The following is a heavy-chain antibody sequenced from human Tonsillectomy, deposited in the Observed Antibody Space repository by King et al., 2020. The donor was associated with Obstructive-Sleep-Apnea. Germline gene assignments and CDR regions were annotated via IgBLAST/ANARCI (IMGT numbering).Heavy chain of an antibody. CDR2: ISYDGSNK. CDR3: ATSGDGYKNGADY. J-gene: IGHJ4*02. Sequence: QLVQSGGGVVQPGRSLRLSCAASGFTFSSYGMHWVRQAPGKGLEWVAVISYDGSNKYYADSVKGRFTISRDNSKNTLYLQMNSLRAEEAAVYYCATSGDGYKNGADYWGQGTLVTVSS. V-gene: IGHV3-30*03. CDR1: GFTFSSYG. D-gene: IGHD5-24*01.